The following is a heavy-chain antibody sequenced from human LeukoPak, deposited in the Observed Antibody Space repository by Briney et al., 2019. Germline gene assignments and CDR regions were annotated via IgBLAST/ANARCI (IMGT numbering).Heavy chain of an antibody. V-gene: IGHV3-30*18. D-gene: IGHD5-18*01. CDR3: VKGEIQLWLGPFYSDYGPDI. CDR1: RLTLSSYD. Sequence: GGSLRLSCAASRLTLSSYDIHWVRQAPGKGLEWVTFISHDGSKKHYADSVKGRVTISRDNSPGTVYLEMNSLRPEDTAVYYCVKGEIQLWLGPFYSDYGPDIWGQGTTVTVSS. J-gene: IGHJ6*02. CDR2: ISHDGSKK.